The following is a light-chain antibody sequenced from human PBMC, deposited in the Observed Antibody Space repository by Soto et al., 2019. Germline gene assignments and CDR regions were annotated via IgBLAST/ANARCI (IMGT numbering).Light chain of an antibody. CDR2: GNS. V-gene: IGLV1-40*01. CDR3: QSYDSRLSGYV. Sequence: QSVLTQPPSVSGAPGQRVTISCTGSSSNIGAGYDVHWYQQLPGTAPKLLIYGNSNRPSGVPDRFSGSKSGTSASLAITGLQTEDEAHYYCQSYDSRLSGYVFGTGTKVTVL. CDR1: SSNIGAGYD. J-gene: IGLJ1*01.